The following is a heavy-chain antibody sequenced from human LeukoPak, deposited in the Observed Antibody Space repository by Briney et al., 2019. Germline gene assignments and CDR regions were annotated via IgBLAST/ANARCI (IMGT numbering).Heavy chain of an antibody. Sequence: GASVKVSCKASGYTFTSYYMHWVRQAPGQGLEWMGIINPSGGSTSYAQKFQGRVTMTRDTSTSTVYMELSSLRSEDTAVYYCAKTTGYSSSWYQNYYYMDVWGKGTTVTVSS. J-gene: IGHJ6*03. CDR2: INPSGGST. CDR3: AKTTGYSSSWYQNYYYMDV. V-gene: IGHV1-46*01. CDR1: GYTFTSYY. D-gene: IGHD6-13*01.